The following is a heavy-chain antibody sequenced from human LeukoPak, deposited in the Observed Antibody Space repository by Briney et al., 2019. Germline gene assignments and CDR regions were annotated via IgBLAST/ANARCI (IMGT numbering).Heavy chain of an antibody. CDR2: ISSSGRTI. Sequence: PGGSLRLSCAASGFTFSDYYMSWIRQAPGKGLEWVSYISSSGRTIYYADSAKGRFTISRDNAKNSLSLQMNSLRAEDTAMYYCARIGSTGYYPFYYYYMDVWGKGTTVTVSS. J-gene: IGHJ6*03. D-gene: IGHD3-9*01. CDR3: ARIGSTGYYPFYYYYMDV. V-gene: IGHV3-11*01. CDR1: GFTFSDYY.